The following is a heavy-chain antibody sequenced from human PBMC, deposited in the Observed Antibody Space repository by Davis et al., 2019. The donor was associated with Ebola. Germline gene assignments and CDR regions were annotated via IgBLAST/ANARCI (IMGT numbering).Heavy chain of an antibody. Sequence: GGSLRLSCAASGFTVSSNYMSWVRQAPGKGLEWVSSISSSGSTINYADSVKGRFTVSRNNAKNSLSLQMNSLRDEDTAVFYCARGRTVTNYVDYWGPGILVTVSS. CDR2: ISSSGSTI. CDR3: ARGRTVTNYVDY. D-gene: IGHD4-17*01. J-gene: IGHJ4*02. CDR1: GFTVSSNY. V-gene: IGHV3-48*02.